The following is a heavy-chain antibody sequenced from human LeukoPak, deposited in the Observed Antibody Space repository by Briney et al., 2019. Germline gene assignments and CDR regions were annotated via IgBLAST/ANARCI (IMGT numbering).Heavy chain of an antibody. CDR1: GGPISSYY. V-gene: IGHV4-59*01. D-gene: IGHD5-18*01. Sequence: SETLSLTCTVSGGPISSYYWSWIRQPPGKGLEWIGYIYYSGTSNYNPSLKSRVTISLDTSKNQFSLKLSSVTAADTAVYYCARRKRYSYGPYYYYYMDVWGKGTTVTVSS. CDR2: IYYSGTS. J-gene: IGHJ6*03. CDR3: ARRKRYSYGPYYYYYMDV.